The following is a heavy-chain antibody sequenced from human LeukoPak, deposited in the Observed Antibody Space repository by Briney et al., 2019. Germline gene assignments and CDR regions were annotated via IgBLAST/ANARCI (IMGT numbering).Heavy chain of an antibody. D-gene: IGHD5-12*01. J-gene: IGHJ3*02. Sequence: PSETLSLTCAVSGGSISSGGYSWSWIRQPPGKGLERIGYIYHSGSTYYSPSLKSRVTISVDMSKNQFSLKLSSVTAADTAVYYCARGIVATISGDDAFDIWGQGTMVTVSS. CDR3: ARGIVATISGDDAFDI. V-gene: IGHV4-30-2*01. CDR2: IYHSGST. CDR1: GGSISSGGYS.